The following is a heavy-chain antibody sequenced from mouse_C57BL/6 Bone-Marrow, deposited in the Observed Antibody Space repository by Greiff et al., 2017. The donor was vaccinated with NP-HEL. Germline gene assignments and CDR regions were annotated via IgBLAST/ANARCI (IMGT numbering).Heavy chain of an antibody. CDR2: IYPGNSDT. V-gene: IGHV1-5*01. CDR1: GYTFTSYW. J-gene: IGHJ2*01. CDR3: TRDSRWRGPFDS. Sequence: EVQLQQSGTVLARPGASVKMSCKTSGYTFTSYWMHWVKQRPGQGLEWIGAIYPGNSDTSYNQKFKGKAKLTAVTSASPAYMELSRLTNEESAVYYCTRDSRWRGPFDSWGQGTPLTVSS.